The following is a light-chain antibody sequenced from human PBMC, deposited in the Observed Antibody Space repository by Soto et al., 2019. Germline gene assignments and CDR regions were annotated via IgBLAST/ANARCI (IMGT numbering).Light chain of an antibody. J-gene: IGKJ2*01. CDR1: QSVNSGY. CDR2: DAS. CDR3: QQYGTSPQT. Sequence: EIVLPQSPGSLSLAPGERATISCRASQSVNSGYLAWYQQKPGQSPRLLIYDASARATGIPARFSGSGSGTDFILTISKLEPEDFAVYYCQQYGTSPQTFGQGTKLEIK. V-gene: IGKV3-20*01.